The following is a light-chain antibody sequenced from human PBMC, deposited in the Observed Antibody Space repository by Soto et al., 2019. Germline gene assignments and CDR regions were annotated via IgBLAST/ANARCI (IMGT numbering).Light chain of an antibody. CDR1: QSVSNNY. CDR3: QQYGSSGT. Sequence: EIVLTESPATLSLARGERATLSCRARQSVSNNYLAWYQQKPGQAPRLLIYGASNRATGIPDRFSGSGSGTDFTLTISRLEPEDFAVYYCQQYGSSGTFGQGTKVDI. J-gene: IGKJ1*01. V-gene: IGKV3-20*01. CDR2: GAS.